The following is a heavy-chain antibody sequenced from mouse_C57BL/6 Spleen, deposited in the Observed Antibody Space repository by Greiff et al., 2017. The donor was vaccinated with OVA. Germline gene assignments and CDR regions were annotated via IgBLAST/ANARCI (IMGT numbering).Heavy chain of an antibody. D-gene: IGHD4-1*02. V-gene: IGHV5-16*01. Sequence: EVKLVESEGGLVQPGSSMKLSCTASGFTFSDYYMAWVRQVPEKGLEWVANINYDGSSTYYLDSLKSRFIISRDNAKNILYLQMSSLKSEDTATYYCARANCAYFDYWGQGTTLTVSS. CDR3: ARANCAYFDY. CDR2: INYDGSST. CDR1: GFTFSDYY. J-gene: IGHJ2*01.